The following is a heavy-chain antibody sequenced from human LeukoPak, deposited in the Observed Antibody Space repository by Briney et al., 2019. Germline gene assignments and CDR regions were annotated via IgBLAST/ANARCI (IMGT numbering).Heavy chain of an antibody. CDR3: AKDRGDISSPFDS. CDR1: GFTFSSYW. J-gene: IGHJ4*02. Sequence: GGSLRLSCAASGFTFSSYWMSWVRQAPGKGLEWVANIKQDGSEKYYVDSVKGRFTISRDNSKSTLYLQMNSLRAEDASVYYCAKDRGDISSPFDSWGQGTLVTVSS. V-gene: IGHV3-7*04. CDR2: IKQDGSEK. D-gene: IGHD2-21*02.